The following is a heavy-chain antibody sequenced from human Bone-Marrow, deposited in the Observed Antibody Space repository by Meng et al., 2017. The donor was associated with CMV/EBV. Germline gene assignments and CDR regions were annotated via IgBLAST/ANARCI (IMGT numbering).Heavy chain of an antibody. J-gene: IGHJ6*02. CDR3: AKDLSSEEWLLVSYYYYGMDV. D-gene: IGHD3-3*01. CDR1: GFTFSSYG. Sequence: GESLKISCAASGFTFSSYGMHWVRQAPGKGLEWVAFIRYDGSNKYYADSVKGRFTISRDNSKNTLYLQMSSLRAEDTAVYYCAKDLSSEEWLLVSYYYYGMDVWGQGTTVTVSS. V-gene: IGHV3-30*02. CDR2: IRYDGSNK.